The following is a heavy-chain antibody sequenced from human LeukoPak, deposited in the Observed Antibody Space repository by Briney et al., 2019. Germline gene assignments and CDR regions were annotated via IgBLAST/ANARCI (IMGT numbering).Heavy chain of an antibody. CDR1: GFTFSSYS. CDR2: ISSSSSYI. J-gene: IGHJ4*02. CDR3: ARDDALYYYDSSGFNHFDY. Sequence: GGSLRLSCAASGFTFSSYSMNWVRQAPGKGLEWVSSISSSSSYIYYADSVKGRFTISRDNAKNSLYLQMNSLRAEDTAVYYCARDDALYYYDSSGFNHFDYWGQGTLVTVSS. D-gene: IGHD3-22*01. V-gene: IGHV3-21*01.